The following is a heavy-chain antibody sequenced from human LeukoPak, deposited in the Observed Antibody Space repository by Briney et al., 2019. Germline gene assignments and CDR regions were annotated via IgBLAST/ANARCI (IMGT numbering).Heavy chain of an antibody. D-gene: IGHD3-10*01. J-gene: IGHJ4*02. CDR1: GFTFSSYS. CDR2: ISSSSSSTI. Sequence: GGSLRLSCAASGFTFSSYSMNWVRQAPGKGLEWVSYISSSSSSTIYYADSVKGRFTISRDNAENSLNLQMNNLRPEDTAMYYCARPLFGAISPGYWGQGTLVTVSS. V-gene: IGHV3-48*04. CDR3: ARPLFGAISPGY.